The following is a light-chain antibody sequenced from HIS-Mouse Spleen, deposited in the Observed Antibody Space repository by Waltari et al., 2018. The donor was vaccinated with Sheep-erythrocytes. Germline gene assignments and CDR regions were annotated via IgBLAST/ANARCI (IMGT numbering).Light chain of an antibody. Sequence: QSALTQPASVSGSPRQSITISCTGTSSALGSSNLFSWYQQHPGKAPKRMIYEGSKRPSGVSNRFSGSKSGNTASLTISGLQAEDEADYYCCSYAGSSTYVFGTGTKVTVL. CDR1: SSALGSSNL. CDR3: CSYAGSSTYV. V-gene: IGLV2-23*01. CDR2: EGS. J-gene: IGLJ1*01.